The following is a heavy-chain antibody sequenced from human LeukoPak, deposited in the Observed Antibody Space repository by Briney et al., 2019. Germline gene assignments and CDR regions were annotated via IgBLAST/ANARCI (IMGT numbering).Heavy chain of an antibody. V-gene: IGHV4-38-2*02. CDR1: GYSISCGYY. CDR3: PRDFDVRGIAVAATFTY. Sequence: SETLSLTCSVSGYSISCGYYWGWIRQPPGKGLGWSGYIYHSGSTYYNPSLRRRVTLSVDTSKNQFSLKLSSVTAADTAAYSCPRDFDVRGIAVAATFTYWAQGTLVTASS. D-gene: IGHD6-19*01. J-gene: IGHJ4*02. CDR2: IYHSGST.